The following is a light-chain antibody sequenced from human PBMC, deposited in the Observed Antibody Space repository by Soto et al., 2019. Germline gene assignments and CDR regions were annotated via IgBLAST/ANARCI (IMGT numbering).Light chain of an antibody. J-gene: IGKJ1*01. CDR2: KAS. CDR1: QTISSG. CDR3: QQYYSYPRT. Sequence: DVPMTQYPSHMSAPVGDRVTITCRASQTISSGLAWYQQKPGKAPKLLIYKASTLKSGVPSRFSGSGSGTDFTLTISCLQSEDFATYYCQQYYSYPRTFGQGTKVDIK. V-gene: IGKV1-5*03.